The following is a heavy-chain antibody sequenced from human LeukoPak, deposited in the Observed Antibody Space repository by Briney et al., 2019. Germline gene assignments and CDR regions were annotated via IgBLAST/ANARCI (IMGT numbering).Heavy chain of an antibody. CDR1: GGSISSGGYY. V-gene: IGHV4-31*03. D-gene: IGHD5-18*01. Sequence: SQTLSLTFTVSGGSISSGGYYWSWIRHPPGKGLEWIGYIYYSGSTYYNPSLKSRVTISVDTSKNQFSLKLSSVTAADTAVYYCARDSGYSYGFDYMDVWGKGTTVTVSS. CDR3: ARDSGYSYGFDYMDV. CDR2: IYYSGST. J-gene: IGHJ6*03.